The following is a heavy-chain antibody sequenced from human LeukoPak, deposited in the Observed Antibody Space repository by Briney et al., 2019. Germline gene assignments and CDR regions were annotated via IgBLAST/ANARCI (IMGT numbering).Heavy chain of an antibody. D-gene: IGHD4-17*01. CDR1: GGSISSSSYY. CDR3: ASSVEDDYGDYVIDY. J-gene: IGHJ4*02. Sequence: SETLSLTCTVSGGSISSSSYYWGWIRQPPGKGLEWIGSFYYSGSTYYNPPLKSRVTISVDTSKNQFSLKLSSVTAADTAVYYCASSVEDDYGDYVIDYWGQGTLVTASS. CDR2: FYYSGST. V-gene: IGHV4-39*01.